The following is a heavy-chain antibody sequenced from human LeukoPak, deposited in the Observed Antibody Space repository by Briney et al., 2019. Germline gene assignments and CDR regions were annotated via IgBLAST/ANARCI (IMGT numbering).Heavy chain of an antibody. CDR3: AKDVNFRSGLIDC. J-gene: IGHJ4*02. V-gene: IGHV3-23*01. Sequence: PGGSLRLSCAASGFTFTSYALSWVRQAPGQGLERVSGISSSGAYTYYADSVKARFTISRDNSKNTLHLQMHSLRAEDTAVYYCAKDVNFRSGLIDCWGQGTLVTVSS. D-gene: IGHD3/OR15-3a*01. CDR1: GFTFTSYA. CDR2: ISSSGAYT.